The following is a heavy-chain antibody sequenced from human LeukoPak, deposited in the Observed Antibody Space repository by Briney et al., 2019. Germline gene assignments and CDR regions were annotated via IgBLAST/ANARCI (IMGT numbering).Heavy chain of an antibody. CDR1: GFTFSTYG. D-gene: IGHD6-19*01. CDR2: IHYDGTNK. J-gene: IGHJ5*02. CDR3: ARDQDNSSGWHNWFDP. Sequence: GGSLRLSRAASGFTFSTYGMHWVRQAPGKGLEWVTSIHYDGTNKYYAEAVKGRFTISRDNSKNTLYLQMNSLRAADTAVYYCARDQDNSSGWHNWFDPWGQGTLVTVSS. V-gene: IGHV3-30*02.